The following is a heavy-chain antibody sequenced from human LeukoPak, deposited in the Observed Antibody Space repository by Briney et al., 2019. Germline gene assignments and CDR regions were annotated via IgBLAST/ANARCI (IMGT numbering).Heavy chain of an antibody. Sequence: GGSLRLSCAASGFTFSSYAMAWFRQAPGKGLEWVSALSGGGGSTYYAGSVKGRFAISRDNSKNTLYLQMTSLRAEDTAVYYCAKNFDSSSWYRGFFDYWGQGSLVIVSS. J-gene: IGHJ4*02. CDR3: AKNFDSSSWYRGFFDY. V-gene: IGHV3-23*01. CDR1: GFTFSSYA. D-gene: IGHD6-13*01. CDR2: LSGGGGST.